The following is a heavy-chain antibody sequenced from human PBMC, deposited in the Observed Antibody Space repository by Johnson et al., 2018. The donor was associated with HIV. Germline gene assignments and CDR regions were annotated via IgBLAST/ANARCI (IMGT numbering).Heavy chain of an antibody. CDR1: GFTFSSYA. Sequence: VLLLESGGGLIQPGGSLRLSCEASGFTFSSYAMNWVRQAPGKGLEWVSAISGRGGSTYYADSVKGRFTISRDNSKNTLYLQMNSLRAEDTAVFYCARDRAEYSTWLDAFDIWGQGTMVTVSS. CDR3: ARDRAEYSTWLDAFDI. V-gene: IGHV3-23*01. J-gene: IGHJ3*02. CDR2: ISGRGGST. D-gene: IGHD6-6*01.